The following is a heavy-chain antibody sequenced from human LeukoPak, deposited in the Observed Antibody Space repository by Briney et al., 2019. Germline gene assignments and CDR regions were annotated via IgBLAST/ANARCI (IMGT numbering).Heavy chain of an antibody. CDR3: AKRTKSGWSTDAFDI. CDR2: ITGCGHST. J-gene: IGHJ3*02. Sequence: GGTLRLSCAASGITFSSYAMSWVRQAPGKGLEWVSSITGCGHSTYYADSVKGRFTISRDNSKNTLYLQMNSLRAEDTAVYYCAKRTKSGWSTDAFDIWAKGQRSPSLQ. CDR1: GITFSSYA. D-gene: IGHD6-19*01. V-gene: IGHV3-23*01.